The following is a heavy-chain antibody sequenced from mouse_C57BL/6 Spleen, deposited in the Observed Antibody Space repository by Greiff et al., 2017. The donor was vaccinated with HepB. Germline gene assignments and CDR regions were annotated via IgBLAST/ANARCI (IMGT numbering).Heavy chain of an antibody. CDR2: IRYDGSN. V-gene: IGHV3-6*01. D-gene: IGHD1-1*01. CDR3: AREGFYYYGSSYAMDY. J-gene: IGHJ4*01. Sequence: EVQRVESGPGLVKPSQSLSLTCSVTGYSITSGYFWYWIRQFPGNQLDWMGYIRYDGSNNYNPSLKNRISITRDTSKNQFFLKLNSVTTEDTATYYCAREGFYYYGSSYAMDYWGQGTTVTVSS. CDR1: GYSITSGYF.